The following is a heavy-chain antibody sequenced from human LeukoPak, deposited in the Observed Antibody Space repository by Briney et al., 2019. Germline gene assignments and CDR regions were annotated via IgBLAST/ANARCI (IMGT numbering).Heavy chain of an antibody. D-gene: IGHD6-13*01. CDR3: ATGGIAAAGNYFDY. Sequence: ASVTVSCTVSGYTLTELSMHWVRQAPGKGLEWMGGFDPEDGETIYAQKFQGRVTMTEDTSTDTAYMELSSLRSEDTAVYYCATGGIAAAGNYFDYWGQGTLVTVSS. V-gene: IGHV1-24*01. J-gene: IGHJ4*02. CDR1: GYTLTELS. CDR2: FDPEDGET.